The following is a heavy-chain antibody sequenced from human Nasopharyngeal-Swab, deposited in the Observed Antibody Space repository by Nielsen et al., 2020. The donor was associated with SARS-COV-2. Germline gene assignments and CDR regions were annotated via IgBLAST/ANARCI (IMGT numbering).Heavy chain of an antibody. CDR3: ARAPHYDYIWGSYRQSFNFDY. V-gene: IGHV1-18*01. D-gene: IGHD3-16*02. Sequence: ASVPVSCKASAYTFTTYGLSWVRQAPAQGLEWMGWISAYNGNTNYAQKLQGRVTMTTDTSTSTAYMELRSLRSDDTAVYYCARAPHYDYIWGSYRQSFNFDYWGQGTLVTVSS. J-gene: IGHJ4*02. CDR1: AYTFTTYG. CDR2: ISAYNGNT.